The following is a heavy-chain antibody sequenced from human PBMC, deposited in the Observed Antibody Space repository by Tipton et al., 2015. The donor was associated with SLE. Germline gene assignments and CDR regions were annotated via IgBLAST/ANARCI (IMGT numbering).Heavy chain of an antibody. Sequence: TLSLTCTVSGGSISSYYWSWIRQPPGKGLEWIGYIYYSGSTNYNPSLKSRVTISVDTSKNQFSLKLSSVTAADTAVYYCARGRRRVYYYYYYMDVWGKGTTVAVSS. CDR3: ARGRRRVYYYYYYMDV. J-gene: IGHJ6*03. V-gene: IGHV4-59*01. CDR2: IYYSGST. CDR1: GGSISSYY.